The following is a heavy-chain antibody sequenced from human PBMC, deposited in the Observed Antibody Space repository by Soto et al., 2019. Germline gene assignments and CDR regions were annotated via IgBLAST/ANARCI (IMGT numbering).Heavy chain of an antibody. Sequence: QVQLVQSGAEVKKPGSSVKVSCKASGGTFSSYAISWVRQAPGQGLEWMGGIIPIFGTANYAQKFQGRVTITADESTSTAYMELSRLRSEDTAVYYCASGFWSGFSSYYYGMDVWGQGTTVTVSS. CDR2: IIPIFGTA. D-gene: IGHD3-3*01. CDR3: ASGFWSGFSSYYYGMDV. CDR1: GGTFSSYA. J-gene: IGHJ6*02. V-gene: IGHV1-69*01.